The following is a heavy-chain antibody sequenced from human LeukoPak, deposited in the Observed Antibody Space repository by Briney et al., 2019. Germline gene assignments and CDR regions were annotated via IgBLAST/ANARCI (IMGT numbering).Heavy chain of an antibody. Sequence: ASVKVSCKASGYTFTNYYTHWVRQAPGQGLEWMGIINPNGDSTNHAQKFQGRVTMTRDTSTNTVYMELSSLRSDDTAVYYCQRIAAAGTSGNGDDYWGQGTLVTVSS. J-gene: IGHJ4*02. CDR3: QRIAAAGTSGNGDDY. CDR2: INPNGDST. D-gene: IGHD6-13*01. V-gene: IGHV1-46*01. CDR1: GYTFTNYY.